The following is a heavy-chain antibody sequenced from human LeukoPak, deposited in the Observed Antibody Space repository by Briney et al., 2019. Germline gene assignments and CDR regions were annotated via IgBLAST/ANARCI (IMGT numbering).Heavy chain of an antibody. CDR1: GFPFYSYW. Sequence: PGGSLRLSCTASGFPFYSYWMTWVRQTPGKGLEWVANIRHDGSTKYYVASVKGRFTISRDNAMNSLYLQMDSLRVEDTAIYYCARSVPYGTTWYGRSDCWGQGTQVTVSS. V-gene: IGHV3-7*03. CDR2: IRHDGSTK. CDR3: ARSVPYGTTWYGRSDC. D-gene: IGHD6-13*01. J-gene: IGHJ4*02.